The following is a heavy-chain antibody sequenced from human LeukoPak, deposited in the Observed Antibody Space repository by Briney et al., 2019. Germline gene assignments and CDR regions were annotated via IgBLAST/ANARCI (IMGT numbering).Heavy chain of an antibody. V-gene: IGHV3-21*01. CDR1: GFTFSTYN. CDR3: ARGGAAMDGD. J-gene: IGHJ4*02. CDR2: ISSSSSYI. D-gene: IGHD5-18*01. Sequence: GGSLRLSCAASGFTFSTYNMNWVRQAPGKGLEWVSSISSSSSYIYYADSVKGRFTISRDNAKNSLYLQMNSLRAEDTAVYYCARGGAAMDGDWGQGTLVTVSS.